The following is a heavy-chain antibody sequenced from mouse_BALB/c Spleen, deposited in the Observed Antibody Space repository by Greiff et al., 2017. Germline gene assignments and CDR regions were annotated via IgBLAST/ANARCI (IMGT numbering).Heavy chain of an antibody. CDR1: GFNIKDYY. V-gene: IGHV14-1*02. Sequence: EVQGVESGAELVRPGALVKLSCKASGFNIKDYYMHWVKQRPEQGLEWIGWIDPENGNTIYDPKFQGKASITADTSSNTAYLQLSSLTSEDTAVYYCARLKDYDAWFAYWGQGTLVTVSA. CDR2: IDPENGNT. J-gene: IGHJ3*01. D-gene: IGHD2-4*01. CDR3: ARLKDYDAWFAY.